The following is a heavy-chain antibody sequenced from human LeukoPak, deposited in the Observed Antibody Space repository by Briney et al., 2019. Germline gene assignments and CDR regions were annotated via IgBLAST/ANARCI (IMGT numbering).Heavy chain of an antibody. CDR3: ARDRSDNWGLFDY. J-gene: IGHJ4*02. V-gene: IGHV4-39*07. D-gene: IGHD1-1*01. Sequence: SETLSLTCAVSGGSISSSPYYWGWIRQPSGKGLEWIGSIYYSGNTYHNPSLKSRVTISVDTSKNQFSLKLSSLTAADTAVYYCARDRSDNWGLFDYWGQGTLVTVSS. CDR1: GGSISSSPYY. CDR2: IYYSGNT.